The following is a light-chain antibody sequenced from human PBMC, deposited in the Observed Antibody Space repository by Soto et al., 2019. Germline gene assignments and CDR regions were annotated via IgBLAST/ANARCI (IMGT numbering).Light chain of an antibody. J-gene: IGKJ1*01. CDR2: DAS. CDR3: QQSYSNPPWT. V-gene: IGKV1-39*01. Sequence: IQMTQSPSSLCGSVERRVAVKCRASKSISSYLNWVQQKPGNAPKLLIYDASSLLTGVTSRPSGSGSGTDLSLTISSLQPADSATSYWQQSYSNPPWTFGQGTKVDIK. CDR1: KSISSY.